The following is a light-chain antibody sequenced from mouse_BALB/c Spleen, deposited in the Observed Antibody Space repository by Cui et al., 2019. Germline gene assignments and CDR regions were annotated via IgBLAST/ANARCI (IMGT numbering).Light chain of an antibody. CDR2: DTS. CDR1: SSVSY. V-gene: IGKV4-63*01. J-gene: IGKJ4*01. Sequence: ENVLTQSPAIMSASPGEKVTMTCSASSSVSYMHWYQQKSSTSPKLWIYDTSKLASGVPGRFSGSGSGNSYSLTIGSMEAEDVATYYCFQGSGYPFTFGSGTKLEIK. CDR3: FQGSGYPFT.